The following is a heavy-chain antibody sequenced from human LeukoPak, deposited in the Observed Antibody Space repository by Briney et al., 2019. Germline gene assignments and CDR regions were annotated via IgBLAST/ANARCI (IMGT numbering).Heavy chain of an antibody. Sequence: SQTLSLTCAISGDSVSSNTAAWNWIRQSPSRGLEWLGRTYYRSKWHNDYAVSVKSRLTINPDTSKNQFSLQLNSVTPEDTAVYYCARPAYGDPGYYYYGMDVWGQGTTVTVSS. J-gene: IGHJ6*02. D-gene: IGHD4-17*01. V-gene: IGHV6-1*01. CDR1: GDSVSSNTAA. CDR3: ARPAYGDPGYYYYGMDV. CDR2: TYYRSKWHN.